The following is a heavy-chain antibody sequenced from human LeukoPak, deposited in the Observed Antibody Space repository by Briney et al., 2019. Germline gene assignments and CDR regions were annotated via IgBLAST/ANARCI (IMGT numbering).Heavy chain of an antibody. V-gene: IGHV3-23*01. CDR3: AKDPTTGTTPNWFDP. CDR2: ISGSGGST. D-gene: IGHD1-1*01. CDR1: GFTFSSYA. J-gene: IGHJ5*02. Sequence: GGSLRLSCAASGFTFSSYAMSWVRQAPGKGLEWVSAISGSGGSTYYADSVKVRFTISRDNSKNTLYLQMNSLRAEDTAVYYCAKDPTTGTTPNWFDPWGQGTLVTVSS.